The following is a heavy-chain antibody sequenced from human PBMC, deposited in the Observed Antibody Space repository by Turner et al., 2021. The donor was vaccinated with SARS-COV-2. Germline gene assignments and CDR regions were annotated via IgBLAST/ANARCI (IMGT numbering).Heavy chain of an antibody. D-gene: IGHD5-18*01. CDR2: IYYSGNT. CDR1: GGSIRSYF. Sequence: QVQLPESGPGLVKPSETLSLTCTVSGGSIRSYFWSWIRQPPGKGLEWIGYIYYSGNTNYNTSLKSRVTISVDTSKNQFSLKLGSVTAADTAVYFCARHQWIRGAFDIWGQGTMVTVSS. CDR3: ARHQWIRGAFDI. V-gene: IGHV4-59*08. J-gene: IGHJ3*02.